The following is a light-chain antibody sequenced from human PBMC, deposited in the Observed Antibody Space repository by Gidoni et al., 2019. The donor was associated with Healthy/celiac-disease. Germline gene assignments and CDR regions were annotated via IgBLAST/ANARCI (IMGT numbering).Light chain of an antibody. V-gene: IGKV1-33*01. CDR3: QQYDNLPPLT. Sequence: DIQMTQSPSSLSASVGDRVTITCQASQDISNYLNWYQQKPGKAPKLLIYDASNLETGVPSRFSGSGSGTDFTFTISSLQPEDIATYYCQQYDNLPPLTFGGGTELEIK. CDR2: DAS. J-gene: IGKJ4*01. CDR1: QDISNY.